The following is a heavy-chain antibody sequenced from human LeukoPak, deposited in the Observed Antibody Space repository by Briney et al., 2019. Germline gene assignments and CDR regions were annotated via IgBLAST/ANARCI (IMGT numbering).Heavy chain of an antibody. D-gene: IGHD3-16*01. V-gene: IGHV3-23*01. J-gene: IGHJ4*02. CDR1: GFTFSSCA. CDR3: AKDFLFRPPVGGQSYFDY. Sequence: QPGGSLRLSCAASGFTFSSCAMSWVRQAPGKGLEWVSAISGSGGSTYYADSVKGRFTISRDNSKNTLYLQMNSLRAEDTAVYYCAKDFLFRPPVGGQSYFDYWGQGTLVTVSS. CDR2: ISGSGGST.